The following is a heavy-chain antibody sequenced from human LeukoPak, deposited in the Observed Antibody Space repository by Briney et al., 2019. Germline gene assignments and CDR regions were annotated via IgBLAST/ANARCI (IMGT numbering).Heavy chain of an antibody. CDR1: EFTFSDYS. Sequence: GGSLRLSCAASEFTFSDYSMNWVRQAPGKGLEWISYIGISSGNTKYADSVKGRFTISGDKAKNSLYLQMNSLRVEGTAVYYCARDYKYAFDNWGQGTLVTVSS. CDR3: ARDYKYAFDN. J-gene: IGHJ4*02. V-gene: IGHV3-48*01. D-gene: IGHD5-24*01. CDR2: IGISSGNT.